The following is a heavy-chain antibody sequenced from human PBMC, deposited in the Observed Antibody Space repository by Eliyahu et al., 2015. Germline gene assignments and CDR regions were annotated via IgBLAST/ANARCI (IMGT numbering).Heavy chain of an antibody. D-gene: IGHD1-1*01. V-gene: IGHV1-2*02. Sequence: QVQVVQSGAEVKRPGASVKVSCKASGYPFTAYHXLWFRQAPGQGLEWMGWINPISGATSYAQKFQGSVTMTRDTSISTAYMELNRLTSDDTAVYYCARDAVAIGTAGSWYDPWGQGTLVTVSS. CDR3: ARDAVAIGTAGSWYDP. J-gene: IGHJ5*02. CDR1: GYPFTAYH. CDR2: INPISGAT.